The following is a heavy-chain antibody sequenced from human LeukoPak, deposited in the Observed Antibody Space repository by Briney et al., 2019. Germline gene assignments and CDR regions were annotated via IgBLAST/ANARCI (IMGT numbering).Heavy chain of an antibody. CDR2: IRSDGINK. Sequence: PGGSLRLSCAAPGFTFSNYGILWVRQAPGKGLEGVAYIRSDGINKYYADSVKGRFTISRDNSKNTLYLQMNSLRAEDTAVYYCAKDSVGTTVTRFVSLGTGYFDYWGQGTLVTVSS. V-gene: IGHV3-30*02. D-gene: IGHD4-17*01. CDR3: AKDSVGTTVTRFVSLGTGYFDY. CDR1: GFTFSNYG. J-gene: IGHJ4*02.